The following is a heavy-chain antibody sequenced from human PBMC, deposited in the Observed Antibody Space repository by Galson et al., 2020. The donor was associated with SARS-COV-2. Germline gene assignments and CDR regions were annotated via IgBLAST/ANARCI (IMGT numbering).Heavy chain of an antibody. D-gene: IGHD3-22*01. Sequence: SETLSLPCTVTGGSISSSSYYWGWIRQPPGKGLERIGSIYNSGSTYYNPSLKSRVTISVDTSKNQFSLKLSSVTAADTAVYYCARAHSGRLYGVVVIHDAFDIWGQGTMVTVSS. CDR1: GGSISSSSYY. CDR2: IYNSGST. V-gene: IGHV4-39*07. J-gene: IGHJ3*02. CDR3: ARAHSGRLYGVVVIHDAFDI.